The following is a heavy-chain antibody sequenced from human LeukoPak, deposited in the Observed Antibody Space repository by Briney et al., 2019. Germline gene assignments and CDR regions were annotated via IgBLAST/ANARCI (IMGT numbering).Heavy chain of an antibody. CDR1: GFTFSSYG. CDR2: ISGSGGST. D-gene: IGHD1-26*01. CDR3: AKGYSVGATNLNFDY. Sequence: GGSLRLSCAASGFTFSSYGMSWVRQAPGKGLEWVSAISGSGGSTYYADSVKGRFTISRDNPKNTLYLQMSSLRAEDTAVYYCAKGYSVGATNLNFDYWGQGTLVTVSS. V-gene: IGHV3-23*01. J-gene: IGHJ4*02.